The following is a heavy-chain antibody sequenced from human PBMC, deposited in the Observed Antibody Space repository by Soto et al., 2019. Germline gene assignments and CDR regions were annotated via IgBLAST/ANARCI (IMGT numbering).Heavy chain of an antibody. J-gene: IGHJ1*01. D-gene: IGHD3-22*01. CDR1: GFTVSSNY. Sequence: PGGSLRLSCAASGFTVSSNYMSWVRQAPGKGLEWVSVIYSGGSTYYADSVKGRFTISRDNSKNTLYLQMNSLGAEDTAVYYCARDDYDSSGYPEYFQHWGQGTLVTVSS. CDR3: ARDDYDSSGYPEYFQH. CDR2: IYSGGST. V-gene: IGHV3-53*01.